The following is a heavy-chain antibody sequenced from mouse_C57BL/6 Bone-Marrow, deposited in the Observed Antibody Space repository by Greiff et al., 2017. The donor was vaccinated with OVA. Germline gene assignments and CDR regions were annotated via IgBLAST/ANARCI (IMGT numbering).Heavy chain of an antibody. V-gene: IGHV1-54*01. CDR2: INPGSGGT. D-gene: IGHD2-2*01. J-gene: IGHJ4*01. CDR3: ARKNGYGKGAYAMDY. Sequence: QVQLQQPGAELVRPGTSVKVSCKASGYAFTNYLIEWVKQRPGQGLEWIGVINPGSGGTNYNEKFKGKATLTADKSSSTAYMQLSSLTSEDSAVYFCARKNGYGKGAYAMDYWGQGTSVTVSS. CDR1: GYAFTNYL.